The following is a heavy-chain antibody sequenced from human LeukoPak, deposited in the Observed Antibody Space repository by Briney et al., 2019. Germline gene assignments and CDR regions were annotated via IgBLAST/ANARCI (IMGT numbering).Heavy chain of an antibody. CDR1: GGTFSSYA. CDR3: AREVPHGNWFDP. CDR2: IIPIFGTA. J-gene: IGHJ5*02. V-gene: IGHV1-69*01. Sequence: GSSVKVSCKASGGTFSSYAISWVRQAPGQGLEWMGGIIPIFGTANYAQKFQGRVTITADESTSTAYMELSSLRSEETAVYSGAREVPHGNWFDPWGQGTLVTVSS. D-gene: IGHD4/OR15-4a*01.